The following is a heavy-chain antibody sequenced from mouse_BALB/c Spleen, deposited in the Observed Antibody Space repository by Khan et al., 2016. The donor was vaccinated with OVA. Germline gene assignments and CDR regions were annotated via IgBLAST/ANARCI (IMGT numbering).Heavy chain of an antibody. CDR1: GYTFTSYT. CDR2: INPSNSYT. D-gene: IGHD2-14*01. V-gene: IGHV1-4*01. CDR3: VREGAYYRSDGWFAY. Sequence: VQLQESGAELARPGASVKMSCKASGYTFTSYTMHWVKQRPGQGLEWIGYINPSNSYTNYNQQFKDKATLTADKSSSTAYMQLSSLTSDDSTVYYVVREGAYYRSDGWFAYWGQGTLVTVSA. J-gene: IGHJ3*01.